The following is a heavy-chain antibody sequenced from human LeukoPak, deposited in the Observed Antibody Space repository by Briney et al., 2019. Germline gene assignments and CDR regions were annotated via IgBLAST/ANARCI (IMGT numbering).Heavy chain of an antibody. Sequence: GGSLRLSCAASGFTFSTYWMSWVRQAPGKGLEWVANIKQDGSEKYYVDSVKGRFTISRDNAKNSLYLQMNSLRAEDTAVYYCAKAGYSYGSTSGYWGQGTLVTVSS. CDR3: AKAGYSYGSTSGY. CDR2: IKQDGSEK. J-gene: IGHJ4*02. V-gene: IGHV3-7*01. CDR1: GFTFSTYW. D-gene: IGHD5-18*01.